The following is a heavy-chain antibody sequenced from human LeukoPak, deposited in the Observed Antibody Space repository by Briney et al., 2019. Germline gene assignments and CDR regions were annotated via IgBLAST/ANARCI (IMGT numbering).Heavy chain of an antibody. Sequence: QPGGSLRLSCAASGFSFSNYIMHWVRQAPGKGLEWVASSNEDYIDSVKGRFIISRDNSKNTLYLQMNSLRAEDTAVYYCARGRDYYMDVWGKGTTVTVSS. V-gene: IGHV3-33*08. J-gene: IGHJ6*03. CDR3: ARGRDYYMDV. D-gene: IGHD3-10*01. CDR1: GFSFSNYI. CDR2: SSNE.